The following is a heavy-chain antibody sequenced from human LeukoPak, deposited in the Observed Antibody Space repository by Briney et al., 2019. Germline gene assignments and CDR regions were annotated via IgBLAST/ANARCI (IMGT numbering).Heavy chain of an antibody. CDR3: ARALDFDY. CDR2: IKQDGSEK. CDR1: GFTFSNYW. Sequence: GGSLRLSCAASGFTFSNYWMSWVRQAPGKGLEWVANIKQDGSEKYYVDSVKGRFTISRDNSKNTVYLQVNSLRAEDTAVYYCARALDFDYWGQGTLVTVSS. J-gene: IGHJ4*02. V-gene: IGHV3-7*01.